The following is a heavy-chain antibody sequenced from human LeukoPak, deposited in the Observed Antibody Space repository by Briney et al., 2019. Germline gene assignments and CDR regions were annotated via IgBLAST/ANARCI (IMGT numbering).Heavy chain of an antibody. CDR1: GYTFTGYY. CDR2: INPNSGGT. Sequence: GASVTVSCKASGYTFTGYYMHWVRQAPGQGLEWMGWINPNSGGTNYAQKFQGRVTMTRDTSISTAYMELSRLRSDDTAVYYCARGDYYDSSGYYYEFDYWGQGTLVTVSS. CDR3: ARGDYYDSSGYYYEFDY. V-gene: IGHV1-2*02. J-gene: IGHJ4*02. D-gene: IGHD3-22*01.